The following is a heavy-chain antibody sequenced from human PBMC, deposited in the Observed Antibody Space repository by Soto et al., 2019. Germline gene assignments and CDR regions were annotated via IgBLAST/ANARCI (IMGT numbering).Heavy chain of an antibody. CDR1: GFTFSNHA. CDR3: ARDAIAMVRGTNNWFDP. J-gene: IGHJ5*02. CDR2: ISGNGIST. V-gene: IGHV3-23*01. D-gene: IGHD3-10*01. Sequence: EVQLLEPGGGLVQPGGSLRLSCAASGFTFSNHAMSWVRQAPGKGLEWVSAISGNGISTYYADSVRGRFTISRDNSKNTLYLQMNRLRADDTAVYYCARDAIAMVRGTNNWFDPWGQGTLVTVST.